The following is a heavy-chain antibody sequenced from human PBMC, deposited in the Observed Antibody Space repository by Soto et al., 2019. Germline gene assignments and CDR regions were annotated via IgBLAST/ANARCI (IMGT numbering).Heavy chain of an antibody. Sequence: QVQLQESGPGLVKPSETLSLTCTVSDDSSSSYKWSWIRQPPGRRLEWIGYIDSNGGTSYNPSLRSRVTISIDTSTKQCSLKLSSVTAADTAVYYCVRQGFGRLHGLVDVWGQGTTVTVSS. V-gene: IGHV4-59*08. CDR3: VRQGFGRLHGLVDV. D-gene: IGHD3-10*01. CDR2: IDSNGGT. CDR1: DDSSSSYK. J-gene: IGHJ6*02.